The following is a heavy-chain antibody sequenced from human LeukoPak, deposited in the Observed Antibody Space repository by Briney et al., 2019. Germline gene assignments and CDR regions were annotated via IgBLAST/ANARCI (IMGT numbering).Heavy chain of an antibody. J-gene: IGHJ6*02. CDR2: IDPSDSYT. D-gene: IGHD3-10*01. V-gene: IGHV5-10-1*01. CDR1: GYSLTSYW. CDR3: AGPYYYGSGFYGMDV. Sequence: GESLRISCKGSGYSLTSYWISWVCQMPGKGLEWMGRIDPSDSYTNYSPSFQGHVTISADKSISTAYLQWSSLKASDTAMYYCAGPYYYGSGFYGMDVWGQGTTVTVSS.